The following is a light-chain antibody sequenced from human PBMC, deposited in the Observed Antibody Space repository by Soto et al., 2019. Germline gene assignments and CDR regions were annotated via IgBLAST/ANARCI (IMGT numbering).Light chain of an antibody. Sequence: QSVLTQPPSASGSPGQSVTISCTGTRSDVGSYNYVSWYQQHPGKAPKLMIYEVSKRPSGVPDRFSGSKSGNTASLTVSGLQAEDEADYYCSSYAGSTYLAVFGTGTKGTVL. CDR3: SSYAGSTYLAV. J-gene: IGLJ1*01. V-gene: IGLV2-8*01. CDR1: RSDVGSYNY. CDR2: EVS.